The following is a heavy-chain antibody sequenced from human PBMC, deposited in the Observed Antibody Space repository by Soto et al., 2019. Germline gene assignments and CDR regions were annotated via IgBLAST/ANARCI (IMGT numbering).Heavy chain of an antibody. CDR1: GGSISSYY. V-gene: IGHV4-59*01. CDR2: IYYSGST. D-gene: IGHD4-17*01. CDR3: ARVTTGGIDYGDYVDYYFDY. Sequence: PSETLSLTCTVSGGSISSYYWSWIRQPPGKGLEWIGYIYYSGSTNYNPSLKSRVTISVDTSKNQFSLKLSSVTAADTAVYYCARVTTGGIDYGDYVDYYFDYWGQGTLVTVSS. J-gene: IGHJ4*02.